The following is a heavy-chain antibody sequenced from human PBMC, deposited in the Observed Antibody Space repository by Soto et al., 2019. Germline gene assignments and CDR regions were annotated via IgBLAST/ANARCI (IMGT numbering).Heavy chain of an antibody. CDR2: INQDGSEK. CDR3: TRDLS. Sequence: EVQLVESGGGLVQPGGALRLSCAGSGFTFSNHWMRWVRQTPGKGLEWVANINQDGSEKYYGESVKGRFTISRDNAKNSLFLQMTSLRAEDTALYYCTRDLSWGQGTLVIVSS. CDR1: GFTFSNHW. V-gene: IGHV3-7*04. J-gene: IGHJ4*02.